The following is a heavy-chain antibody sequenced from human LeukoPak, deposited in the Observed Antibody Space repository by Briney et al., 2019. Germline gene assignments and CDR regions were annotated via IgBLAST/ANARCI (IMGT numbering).Heavy chain of an antibody. Sequence: PGGSLTLSCAASGFTFSSYEMNWVRQAPGKGLEWVSHISSGGSTRDYADSVKGRFIISRDNAKNSLYLQMNSLRVEDTAVYYCARDWGVEARPGYMDVWGKGTTVTVSS. CDR1: GFTFSSYE. CDR2: ISSGGSTR. V-gene: IGHV3-48*03. D-gene: IGHD6-6*01. J-gene: IGHJ6*03. CDR3: ARDWGVEARPGYMDV.